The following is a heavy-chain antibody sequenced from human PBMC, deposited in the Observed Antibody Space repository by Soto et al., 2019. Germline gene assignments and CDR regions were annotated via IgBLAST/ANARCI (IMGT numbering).Heavy chain of an antibody. Sequence: SETLSLTCTVSGGSISSYYWSWIRQPPGKGLEWIGYIYYSGSTNYNPSLKSRVTISVDTSKNQFSLKLSSVTAADTAVYYCARVRAADPMYYFDYWGQGTLVTVSS. CDR1: GGSISSYY. CDR2: IYYSGST. V-gene: IGHV4-59*01. D-gene: IGHD6-13*01. J-gene: IGHJ4*02. CDR3: ARVRAADPMYYFDY.